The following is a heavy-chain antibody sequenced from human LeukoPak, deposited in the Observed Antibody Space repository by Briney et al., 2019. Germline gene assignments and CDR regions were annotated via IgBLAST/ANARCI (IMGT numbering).Heavy chain of an antibody. CDR3: ARGLYGDLDY. CDR1: GFTFSSYG. Sequence: GGSLGLSCAASGFTFSSYGMSWVRQAPGKGLEWVSAISGSGGSTYYADSVKGRFTISRDNAKNSLYLQMNSLRAEDTAVYYCARGLYGDLDYWGQGTLVTVSS. V-gene: IGHV3-23*01. J-gene: IGHJ4*02. CDR2: ISGSGGST. D-gene: IGHD4-17*01.